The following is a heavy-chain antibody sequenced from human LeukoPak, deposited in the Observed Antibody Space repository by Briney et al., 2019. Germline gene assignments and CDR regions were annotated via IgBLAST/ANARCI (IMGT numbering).Heavy chain of an antibody. CDR1: GGSLSTYY. V-gene: IGHV4-4*07. D-gene: IGHD2-2*01. CDR2: IHSSGTT. CDR3: GGLNQPAVSGAFDY. Sequence: SETLSLTCTVSGGSLSTYYWSWIRQPAGKGLEWIGRIHSSGTTHYNPSLRSRVTLSIDTSKNQFSLKLSSVTAADKAVYYCGGLNQPAVSGAFDYWGQGTLVTVSS. J-gene: IGHJ4*02.